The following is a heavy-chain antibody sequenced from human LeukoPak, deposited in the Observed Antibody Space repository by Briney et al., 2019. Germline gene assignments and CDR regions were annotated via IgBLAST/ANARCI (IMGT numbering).Heavy chain of an antibody. J-gene: IGHJ4*02. Sequence: SETLSLTCTVSGGSISSVYSSWIRQPPGKGLEWIGYIYYSGSAYYNPSLKSRVTISVDTSKNQFSLKLSSVTAADTAVYYCARHAENGSDRFDYWGQGTLVTVSS. V-gene: IGHV4-59*08. D-gene: IGHD5-12*01. CDR1: GGSISSVY. CDR3: ARHAENGSDRFDY. CDR2: IYYSGSA.